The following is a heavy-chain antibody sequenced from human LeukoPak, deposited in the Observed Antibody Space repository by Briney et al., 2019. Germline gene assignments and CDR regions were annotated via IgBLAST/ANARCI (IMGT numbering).Heavy chain of an antibody. CDR1: GGSIGSSSYY. V-gene: IGHV4-39*07. CDR3: AREVSPYFDY. J-gene: IGHJ4*02. D-gene: IGHD6-6*01. CDR2: IYYSGST. Sequence: SETLSLTCTVSGGSIGSSSYYWGWIRQPPGKGLEWIGSIYYSGSTYYNPSLKSRVTISVDTSKNQFSLKLSSVTAADTAVYYCAREVSPYFDYWGQGTLVTVSS.